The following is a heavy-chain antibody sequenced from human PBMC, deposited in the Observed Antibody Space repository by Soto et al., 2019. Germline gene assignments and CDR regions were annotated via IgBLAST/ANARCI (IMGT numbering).Heavy chain of an antibody. D-gene: IGHD6-13*01. V-gene: IGHV3-74*01. Sequence: GGSLRLSCAASGFTFSSYWMRWVRQAPGKGLVWVSRINSDGSSTSYADSVKGRFTISRDNAKNTLYLQMNSLRAEDTALYYCERDLPSSWYKGAFVIWGQGTMVTVSS. CDR2: INSDGSST. CDR1: GFTFSSYW. J-gene: IGHJ3*02. CDR3: ERDLPSSWYKGAFVI.